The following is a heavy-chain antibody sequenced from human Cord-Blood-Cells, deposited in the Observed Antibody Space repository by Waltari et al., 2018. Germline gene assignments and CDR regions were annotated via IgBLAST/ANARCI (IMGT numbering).Heavy chain of an antibody. CDR2: TYYRSKWYN. CDR3: ARAESIAARDAFDI. Sequence: QVQLQQSGPGQAKPSQTLPLTCAISGDSVSSNSAAWYWMRQSPSRGLEWLGRTYYRSKWYNDYAVSVKSRITINPDTSKNQFSLQLNSVTPEDTAVYYCARAESIAARDAFDIWGQGTMVTVSS. V-gene: IGHV6-1*01. J-gene: IGHJ3*02. CDR1: GDSVSSNSAA. D-gene: IGHD6-6*01.